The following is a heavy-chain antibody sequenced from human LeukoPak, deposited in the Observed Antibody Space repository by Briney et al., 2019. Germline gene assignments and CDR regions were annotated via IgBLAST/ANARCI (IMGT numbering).Heavy chain of an antibody. CDR2: VFYNGST. J-gene: IGHJ4*02. D-gene: IGHD6-13*01. CDR1: GGSISDYF. V-gene: IGHV4-59*01. Sequence: SETLSLTCTVSGGSISDYFWSWIRQPPGKGLEWVGYVFYNGSTNYNPSLKSRVTISIDTSRIRFSLRLSSVTAADTAVYYCARAGAAAALGRFDNWGQGILVTVSS. CDR3: ARAGAAAALGRFDN.